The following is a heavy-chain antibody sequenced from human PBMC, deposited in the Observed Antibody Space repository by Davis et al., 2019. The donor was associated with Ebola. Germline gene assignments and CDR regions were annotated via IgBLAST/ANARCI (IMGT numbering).Heavy chain of an antibody. J-gene: IGHJ6*03. Sequence: PSETLSLTCTVSGGSISSYYWSWIRQPPGKRLEWIGYIYYSGSTTYNPSLKSRVTISVDTSKNQFSLKLSSVTAADTAVYYCASVTYYMDVWGKGTTVTVSS. CDR3: ASVTYYMDV. CDR2: IYYSGST. V-gene: IGHV4-59*08. CDR1: GGSISSYY.